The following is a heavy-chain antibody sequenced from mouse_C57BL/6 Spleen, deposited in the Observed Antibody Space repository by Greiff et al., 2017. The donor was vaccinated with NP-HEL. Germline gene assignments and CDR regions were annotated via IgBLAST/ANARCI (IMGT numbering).Heavy chain of an antibody. CDR3: ARGAYDSNYGFAY. V-gene: IGHV1-18*01. CDR2: INPNNGGT. J-gene: IGHJ3*01. CDR1: GYTFTDYN. D-gene: IGHD2-5*01. Sequence: EVQLQQSGPELVKPGASVKIPCKASGYTFTDYNMDWVKQSHGKSLEWIGDINPNNGGTIYNQKFKGKATLTVDKSSSTAYMELRSLTSEDTAVYYCARGAYDSNYGFAYWGQGTLVTVSA.